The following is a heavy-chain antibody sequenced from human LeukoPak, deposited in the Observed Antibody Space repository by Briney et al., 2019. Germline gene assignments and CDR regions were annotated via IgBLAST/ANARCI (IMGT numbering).Heavy chain of an antibody. CDR3: ASGVGSGSYTYYYYYMDV. D-gene: IGHD3-10*01. V-gene: IGHV1-69*13. CDR2: IIPIFGTA. Sequence: ASVKVSCKASGYTFTSYYMHWVRQAPGQGLEWMGGIIPIFGTANYAQKFQGRVTITADESTSTAYMELSSLRSEDTAVYYCASGVGSGSYTYYYYYMDVWGKGTTVTISS. CDR1: GYTFTSYY. J-gene: IGHJ6*03.